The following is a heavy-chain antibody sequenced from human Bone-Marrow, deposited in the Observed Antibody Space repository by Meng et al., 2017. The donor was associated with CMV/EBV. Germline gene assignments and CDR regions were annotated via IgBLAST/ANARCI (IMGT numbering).Heavy chain of an antibody. CDR1: GYTFTSYD. CDR3: ARDGYCSSTSCHHNWFDP. V-gene: IGHV1-8*03. CDR2: MNPNSGNT. Sequence: ASVKVSCKASGYTFTSYDINWVRQATGQGLEWMGWMNPNSGNTGYAQKFQGRVTITADKSTSTAYMELSSLRSEDTAVYYCARDGYCSSTSCHHNWFDPWGQGTLVTVSS. D-gene: IGHD2-2*03. J-gene: IGHJ5*02.